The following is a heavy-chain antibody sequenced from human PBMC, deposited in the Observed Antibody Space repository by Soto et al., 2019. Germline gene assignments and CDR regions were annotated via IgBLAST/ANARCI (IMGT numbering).Heavy chain of an antibody. CDR1: GYSFTSYW. Sequence: PGESLKISCKGSGYSFTSYWISWVRQMPGKGLEWMGRIDPSDSYTNYSPSFQGHVTISADKSISTAYLQWSSLKASDTAMYYCARSSGWYGGGYYYYYYGMDVWGQGTTVTVSS. CDR2: IDPSDSYT. J-gene: IGHJ6*02. V-gene: IGHV5-10-1*01. CDR3: ARSSGWYGGGYYYYYYGMDV. D-gene: IGHD6-19*01.